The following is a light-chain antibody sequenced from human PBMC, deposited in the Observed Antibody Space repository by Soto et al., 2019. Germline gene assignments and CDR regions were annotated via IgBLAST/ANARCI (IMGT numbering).Light chain of an antibody. CDR2: DVS. CDR1: SSDIGGYNY. Sequence: QSALTQPASVSGSPGQSITISCTGTSSDIGGYNYVSWYQQLPGKVPKLIIYDVSNRPSGVSDRFSGSKSGDAASLPISGRQAEDEADDYCSSYTSTSTLYVFGTGTKLTVL. J-gene: IGLJ1*01. CDR3: SSYTSTSTLYV. V-gene: IGLV2-14*03.